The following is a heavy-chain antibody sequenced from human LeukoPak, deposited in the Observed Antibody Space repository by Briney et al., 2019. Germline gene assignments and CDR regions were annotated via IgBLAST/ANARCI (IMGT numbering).Heavy chain of an antibody. CDR2: IDPSDSYT. CDR1: GYSFTSYW. V-gene: IGHV5-10-1*01. D-gene: IGHD2-15*01. J-gene: IGHJ4*02. CDR3: ATHENSLGYCSGGSCYPSRLDY. Sequence: GESLKISCKGSGYSFTSYWISWVRQMPGKRLEWMGRIDPSDSYTNYSPSFQGHVTISADKSISTAYLQWSSLKASDTAMYYCATHENSLGYCSGGSCYPSRLDYWGQGTLVTVSS.